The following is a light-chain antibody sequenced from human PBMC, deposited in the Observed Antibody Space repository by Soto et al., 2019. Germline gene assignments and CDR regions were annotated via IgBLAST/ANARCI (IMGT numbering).Light chain of an antibody. CDR3: SSYAGSNNYV. V-gene: IGLV2-8*01. CDR2: EVS. J-gene: IGLJ1*01. CDR1: SSDVGGYNY. Sequence: QSALTQPASVSGSPGQSITISCTGTSSDVGGYNYVSWYQQHPGKAPKLMIYEVSKRPSGVPDRFSGSKSGNTASLTVSGLQAENEAVYYCSSYAGSNNYVFGTGTKLTVL.